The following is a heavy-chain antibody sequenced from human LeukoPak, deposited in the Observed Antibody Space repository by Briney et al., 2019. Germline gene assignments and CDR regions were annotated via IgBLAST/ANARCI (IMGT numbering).Heavy chain of an antibody. CDR2: IYIDGST. V-gene: IGHV4-4*07. CDR3: ARVPYSTRYYMDV. J-gene: IGHJ6*03. Sequence: SETLSLTCNVSGDSISSYYWGWIRQPAGKGLEWIGRIYIDGSTTYNPSLKSRFTMSLDTSKSQFSLRLTSVTAADTAVYYCARVPYSTRYYMDVWGKGTTVTVSS. D-gene: IGHD6-13*01. CDR1: GDSISSYY.